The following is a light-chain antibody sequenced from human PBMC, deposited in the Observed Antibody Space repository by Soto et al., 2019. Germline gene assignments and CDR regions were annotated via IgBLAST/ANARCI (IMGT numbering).Light chain of an antibody. CDR2: GAS. CDR1: QSISGTF. CDR3: QQSYSTPT. J-gene: IGKJ1*01. Sequence: EIVMTQSPATLSVSPGERATLSCRAGQSISGTFLNWYQQKPGQAPRLLIYGASNRATGTPDRFSASGSGTDFTLTISNLQPEDFATYYCQQSYSTPTFGQGTKVDI. V-gene: IGKV3D-7*01.